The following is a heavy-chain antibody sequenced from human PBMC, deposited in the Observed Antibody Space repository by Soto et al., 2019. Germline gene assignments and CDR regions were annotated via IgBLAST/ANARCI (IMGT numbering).Heavy chain of an antibody. J-gene: IGHJ6*02. D-gene: IGHD3-10*01. Sequence: ESLKISCKGSGYSFTSYWIGWVRQMPGKGLEWMGIIYPGDSDTRYSPSFQGQVTISADKSISTAYLQWSSLKASDTAMYYCARTMVRGVTPGAYYYYGMDVWGQGTTVTVSS. CDR2: IYPGDSDT. CDR1: GYSFTSYW. V-gene: IGHV5-51*01. CDR3: ARTMVRGVTPGAYYYYGMDV.